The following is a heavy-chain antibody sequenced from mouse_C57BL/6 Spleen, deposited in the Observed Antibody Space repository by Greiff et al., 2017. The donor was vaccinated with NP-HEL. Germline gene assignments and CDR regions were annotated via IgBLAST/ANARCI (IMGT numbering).Heavy chain of an antibody. CDR3: ARRRDYDGAMDY. CDR1: GYSITSGYD. D-gene: IGHD2-4*01. V-gene: IGHV3-1*01. Sequence: EVKLQESGPGMVKPSQSLSLTCTVTGYSITSGYDWHWIRHFPGNKLEWMGYISYSGSTNYNPSLKSRISITHDTSKNHFFLKLNSVTTEDTATYYCARRRDYDGAMDYWGQGTSVSVSS. J-gene: IGHJ4*01. CDR2: ISYSGST.